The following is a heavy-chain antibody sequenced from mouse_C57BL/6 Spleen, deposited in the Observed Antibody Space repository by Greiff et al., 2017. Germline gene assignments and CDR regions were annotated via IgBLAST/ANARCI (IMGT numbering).Heavy chain of an antibody. CDR1: GFSLPSYG. V-gene: IGHV2-2*01. CDR2: IWSGGST. Sequence: VQLQQSGPGLVQPSQSLSITCTVSGFSLPSYGVHWVRQSPGKGLGWLGVIWSGGSTDSNAAFISRLSISQDNSKNQLFFKMTSLQADDTAIYYCARRGWGYYAMDYWGQGTSVTVSS. D-gene: IGHD1-1*02. CDR3: ARRGWGYYAMDY. J-gene: IGHJ4*01.